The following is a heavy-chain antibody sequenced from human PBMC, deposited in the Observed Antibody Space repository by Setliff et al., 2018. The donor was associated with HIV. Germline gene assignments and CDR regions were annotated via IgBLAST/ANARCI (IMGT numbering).Heavy chain of an antibody. V-gene: IGHV4-59*01. CDR2: IYYSGST. D-gene: IGHD3-3*01. Sequence: TLSLTCTVSGGSISSYYWSWVRQPPGKGLEWIGYIYYSGSTNYNPSLKSRVTISVDTSKNQFSLKLSSVIAADTAVYYCARIFGDQGYYYGMDVWGQGTTVTVSS. CDR3: ARIFGDQGYYYGMDV. J-gene: IGHJ6*02. CDR1: GGSISSYY.